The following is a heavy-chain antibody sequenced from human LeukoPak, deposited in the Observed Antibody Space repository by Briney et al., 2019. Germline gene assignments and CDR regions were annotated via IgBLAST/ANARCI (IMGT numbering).Heavy chain of an antibody. V-gene: IGHV3-23*01. Sequence: GGSLRLSCAASGFTFSSYVMTWVRQAPGERLEWVSSITTSGDNTYYTDSVKGRFTISRDNSKNTRYLQMNSLRAEDTAIYYCAKGKRGTYDIWGQGTMVTVSS. J-gene: IGHJ3*02. CDR2: ITTSGDNT. D-gene: IGHD7-27*01. CDR1: GFTFSSYV. CDR3: AKGKRGTYDI.